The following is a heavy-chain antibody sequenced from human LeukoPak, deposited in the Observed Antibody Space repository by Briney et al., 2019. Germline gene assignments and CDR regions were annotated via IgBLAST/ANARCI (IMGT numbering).Heavy chain of an antibody. Sequence: SETLSLTCTVSGGSISSYYWSWIRQPAGKGLEWIGRIYTSGSTNYNPSLKSRVTMSVDTSKNQFSLKLSSVTVADTAVYYCARDSYYYGSGSPLWGWFDPWGQGTLVTVSS. CDR1: GGSISSYY. CDR3: ARDSYYYGSGSPLWGWFDP. J-gene: IGHJ5*02. V-gene: IGHV4-4*07. D-gene: IGHD3-10*01. CDR2: IYTSGST.